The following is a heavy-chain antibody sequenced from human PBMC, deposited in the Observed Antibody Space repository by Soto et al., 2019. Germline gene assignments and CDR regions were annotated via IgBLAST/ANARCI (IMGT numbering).Heavy chain of an antibody. CDR3: ARLYDSRGYYYFDY. J-gene: IGHJ4*02. Sequence: GGSLRLSCAASGFTFSSSSMNWVRQAPGRGLEWVSSIGSSGNFIYYADSLKGRFTISRDNAKNSLYLQMNSLRAEDTAVYYCARLYDSRGYYYFDYWGQGTLVTVSS. CDR1: GFTFSSSS. V-gene: IGHV3-21*01. D-gene: IGHD3-22*01. CDR2: IGSSGNFI.